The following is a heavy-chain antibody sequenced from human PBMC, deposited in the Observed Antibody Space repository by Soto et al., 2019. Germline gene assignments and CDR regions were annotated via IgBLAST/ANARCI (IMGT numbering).Heavy chain of an antibody. CDR1: GFTFSSYA. CDR3: AKDRSAAGGFLIDY. CDR2: ISGSGGST. V-gene: IGHV3-23*01. D-gene: IGHD6-13*01. J-gene: IGHJ4*02. Sequence: TGGSLRLSCAASGFTFSSYAMSWVRQAPGKGLEWVSGISGSGGSTYYADSVQGRFTISRDNSKNTLYLQLNSLSAEDTAVYYCAKDRSAAGGFLIDYWGQGTLVTVSS.